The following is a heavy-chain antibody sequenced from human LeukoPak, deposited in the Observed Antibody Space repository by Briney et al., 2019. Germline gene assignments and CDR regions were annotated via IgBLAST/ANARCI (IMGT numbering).Heavy chain of an antibody. CDR2: IYYSGST. J-gene: IGHJ4*02. V-gene: IGHV4-59*01. D-gene: IGHD3-22*01. CDR1: GGSISSYY. Sequence: SETLSLTCTVSGGSISSYYWSWNRQPPGKGLEWIGYIYYSGSTNYNPSLKSRVTISVDTSKNQFSLKLSSVTAADTAVYYCARGQDYYDSSVLGYWGQGTLVTVSS. CDR3: ARGQDYYDSSVLGY.